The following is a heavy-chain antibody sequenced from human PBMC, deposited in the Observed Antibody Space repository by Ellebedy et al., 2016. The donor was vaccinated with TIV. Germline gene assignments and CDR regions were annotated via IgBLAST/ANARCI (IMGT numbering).Heavy chain of an antibody. CDR3: TRSPVGGCSGGNCNYYYGMDV. V-gene: IGHV3-66*01. CDR1: GFTVSSNY. CDR2: IYSRGST. Sequence: GESLKISCAASGFTVSSNYMSWVRQAPGKGLEWVSVIYSRGSTYYADSVKGRFTISRDNSKNTLYLQMNSLRGEDTAVYYCTRSPVGGCSGGNCNYYYGMDVWGQGTTVTVSS. J-gene: IGHJ6*02. D-gene: IGHD2-15*01.